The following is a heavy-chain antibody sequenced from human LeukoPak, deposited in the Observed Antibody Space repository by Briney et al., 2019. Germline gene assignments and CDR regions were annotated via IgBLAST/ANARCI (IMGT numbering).Heavy chain of an antibody. CDR2: INPNSGGT. V-gene: IGHV1-2*02. CDR1: GYTFTGYY. CDR3: ARDGGGLNDIHADY. J-gene: IGHJ4*02. D-gene: IGHD3-9*01. Sequence: ASVKVSCKASGYTFTGYYMHWVRQAPGQGLEWMGWINPNSGGTNYAQEFQGRVTMTRDTSISTAYMELSRLRSDDTAVYYCARDGGGLNDIHADYWGQGTLVTVSS.